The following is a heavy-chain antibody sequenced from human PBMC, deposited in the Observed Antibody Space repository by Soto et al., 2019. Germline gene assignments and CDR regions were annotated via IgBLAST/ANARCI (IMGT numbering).Heavy chain of an antibody. D-gene: IGHD3-22*01. J-gene: IGHJ4*02. Sequence: QVQLVESGGGVVQPGRSLRLSCAASGFTFSSYGMHWVRQAPGKGLEWVAVISYDGSNKYYADSVKGRFTISRDNSKNSLYLQINSVRAEDTAVYYCARCPKYDSSGPLPYWGQGTLVTVSS. CDR2: ISYDGSNK. V-gene: IGHV3-30*03. CDR1: GFTFSSYG. CDR3: ARCPKYDSSGPLPY.